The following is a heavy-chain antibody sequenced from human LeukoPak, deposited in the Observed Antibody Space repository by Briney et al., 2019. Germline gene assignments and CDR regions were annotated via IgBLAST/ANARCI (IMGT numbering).Heavy chain of an antibody. J-gene: IGHJ4*02. CDR3: ARNGIAVAGYDY. CDR2: INPNSGGT. D-gene: IGHD6-19*01. Sequence: GASVKVSCKASGYTFTGYYMHWVRQAPGQGLEWMGWINPNSGGTNDAQKFQGRVTLTRDTSISTAYMELSRLRSDDTAVYYCARNGIAVAGYDYWGQGTVVTVSS. V-gene: IGHV1-2*02. CDR1: GYTFTGYY.